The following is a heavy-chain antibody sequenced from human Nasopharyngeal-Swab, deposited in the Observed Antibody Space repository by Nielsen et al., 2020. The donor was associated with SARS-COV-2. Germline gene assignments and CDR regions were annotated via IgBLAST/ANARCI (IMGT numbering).Heavy chain of an antibody. CDR3: ARGRGSSTSMIGY. V-gene: IGHV3-9*01. Sequence: SLKISCAASGFTFDDYAMHWVRQAPGKGLEWVSGLSWNSGSIGYADSVKGRFTISRDNAKSTLYLEMNSLRAEDTAVYYCARGRGSSTSMIGYWGQGTLVTVSS. D-gene: IGHD2/OR15-2a*01. CDR2: LSWNSGSI. J-gene: IGHJ4*02. CDR1: GFTFDDYA.